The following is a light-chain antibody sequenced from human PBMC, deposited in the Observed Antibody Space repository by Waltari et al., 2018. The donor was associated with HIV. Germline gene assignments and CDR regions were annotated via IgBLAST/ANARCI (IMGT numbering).Light chain of an antibody. CDR3: SSYTSSNTYV. Sequence: QSALTQPASVSGSPGQSITISCTGPSSDVGAYNYVSWYQQHPGKAPKLMISEVSDRPSGVSNRFSGSKSGNTASLTISGLQAEDEADYYCSSYTSSNTYVFGTGTKVTVL. J-gene: IGLJ1*01. CDR2: EVS. V-gene: IGLV2-14*01. CDR1: SSDVGAYNY.